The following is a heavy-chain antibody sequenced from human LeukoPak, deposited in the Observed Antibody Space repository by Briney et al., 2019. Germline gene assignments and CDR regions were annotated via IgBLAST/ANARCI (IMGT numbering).Heavy chain of an antibody. CDR3: ARDGRPMRWELQRDFDY. D-gene: IGHD2-15*01. CDR2: INPNSGGT. Sequence: ASVKVSCKASGYTFTGYYMHWVRQAPGQGLERMGWINPNSGGTNYAQKFQGRVTMTRDTSISTAYMELSRLRSDDTAVYYCARDGRPMRWELQRDFDYWGQGTLVTVSS. CDR1: GYTFTGYY. J-gene: IGHJ4*02. V-gene: IGHV1-2*02.